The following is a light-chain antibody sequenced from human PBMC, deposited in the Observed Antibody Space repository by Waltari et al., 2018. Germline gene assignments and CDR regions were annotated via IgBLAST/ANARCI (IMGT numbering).Light chain of an antibody. J-gene: IGKJ4*01. CDR1: QSVTTY. Sequence: DIVLTQSPAILSLSPGARASLSCRASQSVTTYLAWYQQKPGQAPRLLIYDTSSRATGIPARFSGSGFATDFTLTISSLEPDDFAVYYCQQRRNWPLTFGGGTKVEIK. V-gene: IGKV3-11*01. CDR3: QQRRNWPLT. CDR2: DTS.